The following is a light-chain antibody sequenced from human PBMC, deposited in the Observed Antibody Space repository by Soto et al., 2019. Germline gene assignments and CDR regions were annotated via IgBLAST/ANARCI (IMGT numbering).Light chain of an antibody. CDR2: WAS. V-gene: IGKV4-1*01. CDR1: QSLLYASNNNNY. CDR3: QQYYAIPVT. J-gene: IGKJ5*01. Sequence: DIVMTQSPDSLAVSLGERATINCKSSQSLLYASNNNNYFAWYQQKPGQPPKLLIYWASMRKSGVPDRFRGSGSGTDFTLTISSLQAEDVAVYYCQQYYAIPVTFGQGTRLEIK.